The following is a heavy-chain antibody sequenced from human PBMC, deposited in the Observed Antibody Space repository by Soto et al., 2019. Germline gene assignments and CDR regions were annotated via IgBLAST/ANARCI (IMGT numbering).Heavy chain of an antibody. CDR3: TRQENDFWSGYSLPIYYYYYMDV. V-gene: IGHV3-73*01. J-gene: IGHJ6*03. Sequence: EVQLVESGGGLVQPGGSLKLSCAASGFTFSGSAMHWVRQASGKGLEWVGRIRSKANSYATAYAASVKGRFTISRDDSKNTAYLQMNSLKTEDTAVYYFTRQENDFWSGYSLPIYYYYYMDVWGKGTTVTVSS. D-gene: IGHD3-3*01. CDR1: GFTFSGSA. CDR2: IRSKANSYAT.